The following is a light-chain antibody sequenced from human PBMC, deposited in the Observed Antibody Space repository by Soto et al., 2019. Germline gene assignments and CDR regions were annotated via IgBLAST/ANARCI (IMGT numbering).Light chain of an antibody. CDR3: ASWDYSVRSWG. J-gene: IGLJ3*02. CDR1: SSNIARHS. CDR2: RDD. V-gene: IGLV1-44*01. Sequence: QSVLTQPPSASGTPGQRVTLSCSGSSSNIARHSVTWYQQLPGTAPKLLIHRDDQRRSGVPDRFSGSKSGTSASLAISGLQSDDEANYYCASWDYSVRSWGFGEGTKLTV.